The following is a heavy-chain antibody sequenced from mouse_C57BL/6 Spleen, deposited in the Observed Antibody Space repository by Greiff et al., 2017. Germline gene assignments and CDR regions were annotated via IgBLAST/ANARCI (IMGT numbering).Heavy chain of an antibody. CDR3: ARNYGSSYEGYFDV. CDR1: GSPFTSYW. Sequence: QVQLQQPGAELVKPGASVKLSCKASGSPFTSYWMQGVKRRPGQGLEWIGEIDPSDSYTNYNQKFKGKATLTVDTSSSTAYMQLSSLTSEDSAVYYCARNYGSSYEGYFDVWGTGTTVTVSS. D-gene: IGHD1-1*01. CDR2: IDPSDSYT. J-gene: IGHJ1*03. V-gene: IGHV1-50*01.